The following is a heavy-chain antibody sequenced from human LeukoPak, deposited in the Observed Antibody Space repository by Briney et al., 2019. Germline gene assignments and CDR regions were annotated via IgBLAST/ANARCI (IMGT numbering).Heavy chain of an antibody. Sequence: ASVKVSCKASGHTFTGYYLHWVRQAPGQGLEWMGWINPYSGGTNYAQKSQGRVTMTRDTSISTAYMELSRLRSDDTAVYYCARGLIAYCGGDCQPVDYWGQGTLVTVSS. CDR3: ARGLIAYCGGDCQPVDY. CDR2: INPYSGGT. V-gene: IGHV1-2*02. CDR1: GHTFTGYY. D-gene: IGHD2-21*02. J-gene: IGHJ4*02.